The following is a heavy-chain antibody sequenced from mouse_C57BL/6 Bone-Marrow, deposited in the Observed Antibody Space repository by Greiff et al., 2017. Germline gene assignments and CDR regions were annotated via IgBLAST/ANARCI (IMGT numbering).Heavy chain of an antibody. J-gene: IGHJ1*03. V-gene: IGHV14-2*01. D-gene: IGHD1-1*01. Sequence: EVQLQQSGAELARPGASVKLSCTASGFNIKDYYMHWVKQRTEQGLEWIGRIDPEDGETKYAPKFQGKATITADTSSNTAYLPLSRLASGDTSVFYCVRVGMYYCGSWWDFDVWGTGTTVTVSS. CDR1: GFNIKDYY. CDR3: VRVGMYYCGSWWDFDV. CDR2: IDPEDGET.